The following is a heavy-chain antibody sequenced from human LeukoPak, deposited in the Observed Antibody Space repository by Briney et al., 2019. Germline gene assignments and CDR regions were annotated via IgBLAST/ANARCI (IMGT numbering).Heavy chain of an antibody. CDR3: ARDKARPVYAFDI. CDR2: INPNSGGT. Sequence: VASVKASCKASGYTFTGYYMHWVRQAPGQGFEWMGWINPNSGGTNYAQKFQGRVTMTRDTSISTAYMELSRLRSDDTAVYYCARDKARPVYAFDIWGQGTMVTVSS. D-gene: IGHD6-6*01. V-gene: IGHV1-2*02. J-gene: IGHJ3*02. CDR1: GYTFTGYY.